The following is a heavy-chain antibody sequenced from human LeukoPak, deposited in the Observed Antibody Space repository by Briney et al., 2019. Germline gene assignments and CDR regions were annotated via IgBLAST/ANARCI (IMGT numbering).Heavy chain of an antibody. D-gene: IGHD6-13*01. CDR1: GYTFTSYA. Sequence: ASVKVSCKASGYTFTSYAMHWVRQAPGQRLEWMGWINAGNGNTKYSQKFQGRVTITRDTSASTAYMELSSLRSEDTAVYYCARDGSESGYSSSWSQCYFDYWGQGTLVTVSS. V-gene: IGHV1-3*01. CDR2: INAGNGNT. J-gene: IGHJ4*02. CDR3: ARDGSESGYSSSWSQCYFDY.